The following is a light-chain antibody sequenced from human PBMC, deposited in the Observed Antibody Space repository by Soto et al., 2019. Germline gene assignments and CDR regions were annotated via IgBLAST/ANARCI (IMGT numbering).Light chain of an antibody. J-gene: IGLJ1*01. CDR3: LLSYSGSYV. Sequence: QAVVTQEPSLTVSPGGTVTLTCGSSTGAVTSGHYPYWFQQKPGQAPRTLIYDTSNKHSWTPARFSGSLLGGKGALTLSGAQPEDEAEYYYLLSYSGSYVFGTGTKVTVL. V-gene: IGLV7-46*01. CDR2: DTS. CDR1: TGAVTSGHY.